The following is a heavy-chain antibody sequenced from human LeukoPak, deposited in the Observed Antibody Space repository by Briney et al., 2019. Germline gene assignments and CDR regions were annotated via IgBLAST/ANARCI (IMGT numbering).Heavy chain of an antibody. CDR1: GYTFTTYY. D-gene: IGHD3-22*01. Sequence: ASVKVSCKASGYTFTTYYMHWVRQAPGQGLEWMGMINPSGGTTTYAQKFQGRVTMTRDMSTSTVYMELSSPRSEDTAVYYCARDFMIVVDTRANWFDPWGQGTLVTVSS. V-gene: IGHV1-46*01. CDR2: INPSGGTT. J-gene: IGHJ5*02. CDR3: ARDFMIVVDTRANWFDP.